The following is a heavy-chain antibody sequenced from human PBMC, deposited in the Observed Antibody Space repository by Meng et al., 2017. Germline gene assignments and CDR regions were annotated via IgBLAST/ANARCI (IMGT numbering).Heavy chain of an antibody. D-gene: IGHD6-25*01. CDR2: IWYDGSNK. J-gene: IGHJ6*02. Sequence: GESLKISFAASGFTFSSYGMHWVRQAPGKGLEWVAVIWYDGSNKYYADSVKGRFTISRDNSKNTLYLQMNSLRAEDTAVYYCARDTSSGWYYYYYGMDVWGQGTTVTVSS. CDR3: ARDTSSGWYYYYYGMDV. CDR1: GFTFSSYG. V-gene: IGHV3-33*01.